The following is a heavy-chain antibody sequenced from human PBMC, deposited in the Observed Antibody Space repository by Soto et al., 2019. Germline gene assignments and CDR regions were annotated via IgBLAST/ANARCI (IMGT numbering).Heavy chain of an antibody. V-gene: IGHV3-23*01. CDR3: ANARGYSGYGPFDY. J-gene: IGHJ4*02. D-gene: IGHD5-12*01. CDR1: GFTFSSYA. CDR2: ISGSGGST. Sequence: GGSLRLSCAASGFTFSSYAMSWVRQAPGKGLEWVSAISGSGGSTYYADSVKGRFTISRDNSKNTLYLQMNSLRAEDTAVYYCANARGYSGYGPFDYWGQGALVTVSS.